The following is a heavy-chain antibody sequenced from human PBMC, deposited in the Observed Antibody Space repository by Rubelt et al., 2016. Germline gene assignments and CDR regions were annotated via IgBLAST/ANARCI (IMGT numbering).Heavy chain of an antibody. D-gene: IGHD3-10*01. CDR1: GGSINSYY. CDR2: IHYSGST. CDR3: ARRGVSGYVDS. J-gene: IGHJ4*02. V-gene: IGHV4-59*08. Sequence: QLQLQESGPGLVKPSETLSLTCTVSGGSINSYYWSWIRQPPGKGPEWIGYIHYSGSTNYNPSLKSRVTILVDTSKNQFSWKLSSVTAADTAVYYCARRGVSGYVDSWGQGTLVTVSS.